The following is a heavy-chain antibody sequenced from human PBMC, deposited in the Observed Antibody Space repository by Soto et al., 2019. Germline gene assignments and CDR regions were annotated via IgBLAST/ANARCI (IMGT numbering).Heavy chain of an antibody. CDR3: AKFFVETGSNSGWPWSFHY. J-gene: IGHJ4*02. D-gene: IGHD6-25*01. CDR1: GFTCSNYA. V-gene: IGHV3-23*01. CDR2: ISGSGGTT. Sequence: EVQLLESGGGLVQPGRSLRLSCAASGFTCSNYAMSWVRQAPGQGLDWVSAISGSGGTTYYADSVKGRFTISRDKSKNTLFMQMNRLRAEDAAVYYCAKFFVETGSNSGWPWSFHYWGQGTLVTVSS.